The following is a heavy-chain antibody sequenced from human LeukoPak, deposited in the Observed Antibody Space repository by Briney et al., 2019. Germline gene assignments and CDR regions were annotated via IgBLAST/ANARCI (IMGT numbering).Heavy chain of an antibody. CDR3: ARMLRGYRSPFYN. D-gene: IGHD5-12*01. J-gene: IGHJ4*02. CDR2: IYYSGST. CDR1: GGSISSYY. Sequence: SETLSLTCAVYGGSISSYYWSWIRQPPGKGLEWIGYIYYSGSTNYNPSLKSRVTISVDTSKNQFSLKLSSVTAADTAVYYCARMLRGYRSPFYNWGQGTLVTVSS. V-gene: IGHV4-59*01.